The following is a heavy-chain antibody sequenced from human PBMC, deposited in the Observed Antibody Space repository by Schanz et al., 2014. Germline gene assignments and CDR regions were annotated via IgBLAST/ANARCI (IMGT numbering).Heavy chain of an antibody. Sequence: QVQLVQSGDEVKKPGASVKVSCKTSGYTFSDYGITWVRQAPGQGLEWVGWINSANGNTKYSHRFQGRVTITADKSTFTAYMDVSSLRSEDTAVYYCASSGAGYSSSWDFDYWGQGTLVTVSS. CDR1: GYTFSDYG. CDR2: INSANGNT. V-gene: IGHV1-18*01. D-gene: IGHD6-13*01. J-gene: IGHJ4*02. CDR3: ASSGAGYSSSWDFDY.